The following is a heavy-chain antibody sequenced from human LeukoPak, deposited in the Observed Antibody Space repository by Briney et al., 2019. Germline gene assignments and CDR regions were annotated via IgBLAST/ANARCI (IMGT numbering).Heavy chain of an antibody. D-gene: IGHD7-27*01. Sequence: PSETLSLTCTVSGGSISSYYWSWIRQPPGKGLEWIGYIYYSGSTNYNPSLKSRGTISVDTSKNQFSLKLSSVTAADTAVYYCAMARTGDPGYYYYGMDVWGQGTTVTVSS. CDR1: GGSISSYY. J-gene: IGHJ6*02. CDR3: AMARTGDPGYYYYGMDV. CDR2: IYYSGST. V-gene: IGHV4-59*08.